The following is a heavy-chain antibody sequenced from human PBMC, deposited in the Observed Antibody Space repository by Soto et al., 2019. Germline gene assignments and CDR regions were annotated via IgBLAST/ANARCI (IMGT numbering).Heavy chain of an antibody. CDR3: AREDSIIIPAVSDF. J-gene: IGHJ4*02. CDR1: GFTFTNYG. D-gene: IGHD2-2*01. CDR2: VSKSDYK. Sequence: TGGSLRLSCAVSGFTFTNYGINWVRQAPGKGLQWVPSVSKSDYKYYSDSVKGRFTISRDNTKNSVSLQMNTLRAEDTAVYYCAREDSIIIPAVSDFWGQGTLVTVSS. V-gene: IGHV3-21*01.